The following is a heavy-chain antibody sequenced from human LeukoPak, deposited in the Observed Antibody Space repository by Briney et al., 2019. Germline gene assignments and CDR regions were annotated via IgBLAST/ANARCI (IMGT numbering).Heavy chain of an antibody. CDR2: VYYSGST. J-gene: IGHJ4*02. V-gene: IGHV4-39*01. Sequence: SETMSLTCTVSGGSISGSDYYWAWIRQPPGKGLEWIGSVYYSGSTFYNPSLKSRVTISVDTSKTQFSLKLTSVTAADTAVYYCARYRKKTYYFDYWGQGPLVTVSS. CDR1: GGSISGSDYY. CDR3: ARYRKKTYYFDY.